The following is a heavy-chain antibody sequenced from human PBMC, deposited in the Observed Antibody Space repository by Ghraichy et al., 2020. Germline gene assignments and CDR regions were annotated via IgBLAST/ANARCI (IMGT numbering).Heavy chain of an antibody. V-gene: IGHV3-66*01. J-gene: IGHJ6*02. D-gene: IGHD3-10*01. CDR2: IYSGGST. Sequence: GESLNISCAASGFTVSSNYMSWVRQAPGKGLEWVSVIYSGGSTYYADSVKGRFTISRDNSKNTLYLQMNSLRAEDTAVYYCARYYYGSGSYYSILYYYYYYGMDVWGQGTTVTVSS. CDR1: GFTVSSNY. CDR3: ARYYYGSGSYYSILYYYYYYGMDV.